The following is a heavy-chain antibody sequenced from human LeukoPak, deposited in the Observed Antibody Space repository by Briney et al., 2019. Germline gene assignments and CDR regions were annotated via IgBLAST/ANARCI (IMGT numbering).Heavy chain of an antibody. CDR3: AREAWFDP. V-gene: IGHV3-21*06. Sequence: PGGTLRLSCVASGFTLSSYSMNWVRQAPGKGLEWVSVISSTSSYIRYASSVGGRFTISIDNAKNSLFLEMKSLRAEDTAVYYCAREAWFDPWGQGTLVTVSS. CDR1: GFTLSSYS. CDR2: ISSTSSYI. J-gene: IGHJ5*02.